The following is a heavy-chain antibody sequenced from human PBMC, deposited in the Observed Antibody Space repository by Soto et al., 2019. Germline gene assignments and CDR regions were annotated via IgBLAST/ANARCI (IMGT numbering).Heavy chain of an antibody. J-gene: IGHJ5*02. CDR2: INHSGST. D-gene: IGHD6-13*01. CDR3: ARGRSDSSSWRGWFDP. Sequence: SETLSLTCAVYGGSFSGYYLSWIRQPPGKGLEWIGEINHSGSTNYNPSLKSRVTISVDTSKNQFSLKLSSVTAADTAVYYCARGRSDSSSWRGWFDPWGQGTLVTVYS. CDR1: GGSFSGYY. V-gene: IGHV4-34*01.